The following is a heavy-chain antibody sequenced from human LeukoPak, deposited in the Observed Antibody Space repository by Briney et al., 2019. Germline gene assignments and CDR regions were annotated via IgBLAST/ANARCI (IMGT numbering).Heavy chain of an antibody. Sequence: GASVKVSCKASGYTFTNYAFSWVRQAPGQGLEWMGWINTNNGNTNYVKRLQGRVTMTTDTSTSTAYMELRSLRSDDTAVYYCVREREETYGSGSYTFDPWGQGTLVTVSS. CDR3: VREREETYGSGSYTFDP. CDR1: GYTFTNYA. J-gene: IGHJ5*02. CDR2: INTNNGNT. D-gene: IGHD3-10*01. V-gene: IGHV1-18*01.